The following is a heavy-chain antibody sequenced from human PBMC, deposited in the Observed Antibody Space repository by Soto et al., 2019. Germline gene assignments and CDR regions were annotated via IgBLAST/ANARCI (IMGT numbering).Heavy chain of an antibody. V-gene: IGHV1-69*05. CDR1: GGTFSSYA. J-gene: IGHJ4*02. CDR2: IIPIFGTA. Sequence: GASVKVSCKASGGTFSSYAISWVRQAPGQGLEWMGGIIPIFGTADSVKGRFTISRDNSKNTLYLQMNSLRAEDTAVYYCAKTRYMYYYDSSGYLRPHVDYWGQGTLVTVSS. CDR3: AKTRYMYYYDSSGYLRPHVDY. D-gene: IGHD3-22*01.